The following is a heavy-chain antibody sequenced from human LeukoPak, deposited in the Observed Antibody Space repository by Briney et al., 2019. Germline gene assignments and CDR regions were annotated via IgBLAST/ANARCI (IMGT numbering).Heavy chain of an antibody. CDR1: GGSISSSSYY. V-gene: IGHV4-39*01. D-gene: IGHD1-26*01. Sequence: SETLSLTCTVSGGSISSSSYYWGSIRQPPGKGLGWIGSIYYSGSTYYNPSLKSRVTISVDTSKNQFSLKLSSVTAADTAVYYCASRSGSYYAFDIWGQGTMVTVSS. CDR3: ASRSGSYYAFDI. CDR2: IYYSGST. J-gene: IGHJ3*02.